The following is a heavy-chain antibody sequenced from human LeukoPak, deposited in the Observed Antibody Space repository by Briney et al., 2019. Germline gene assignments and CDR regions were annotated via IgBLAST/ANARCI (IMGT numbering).Heavy chain of an antibody. CDR1: GYSFTSYW. V-gene: IGHV5-51*01. CDR3: ARSWAHGSSFGSPQDFAS. Sequence: GESLKISCKGSGYSFTSYWIGWVRQMPGKGLEWMGIIYPGDSDTRYSPSFQGQVAISADKSISTAYLQWSSLKASDTAMYYCARSWAHGSSFGSPQDFASWGQGPLVPAS. J-gene: IGHJ4*02. D-gene: IGHD5-18*01. CDR2: IYPGDSDT.